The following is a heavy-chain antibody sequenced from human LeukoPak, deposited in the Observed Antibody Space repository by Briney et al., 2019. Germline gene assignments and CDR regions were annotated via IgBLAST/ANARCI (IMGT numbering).Heavy chain of an antibody. CDR2: INPNSGGT. V-gene: IGHV1-2*02. CDR3: ARGPSLIVVVPAARVGY. Sequence: ASVKVSCKASGYTFTGYYMHWVRQAPGQGLEWMGWINPNSGGTNYAQKFQGRVTMTRDTSISTAYMELSRLRSDDTAVYYCARGPSLIVVVPAARVGYWGQGTLVTVSS. J-gene: IGHJ4*02. CDR1: GYTFTGYY. D-gene: IGHD2-2*01.